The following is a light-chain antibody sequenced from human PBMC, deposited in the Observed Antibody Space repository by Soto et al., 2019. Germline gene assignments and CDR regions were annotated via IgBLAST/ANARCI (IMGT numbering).Light chain of an antibody. Sequence: EIVMTQSPATLSESPGQRATLSCRASQSVRSNLAWYQQKPGQAPRLLIYGASTGATGIPARFSASGSGTEFTLTISSLQSEDFAVYYCQQYNDWPSLTFGGGTKVEIK. V-gene: IGKV3-15*01. J-gene: IGKJ4*01. CDR1: QSVRSN. CDR3: QQYNDWPSLT. CDR2: GAS.